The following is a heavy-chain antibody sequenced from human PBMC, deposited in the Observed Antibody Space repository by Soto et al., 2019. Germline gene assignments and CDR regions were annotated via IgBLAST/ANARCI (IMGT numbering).Heavy chain of an antibody. Sequence: PSETLSLTWAVSCGSISSGGYSWSWIRQHPGKGLEWIGYIYYSGSTYYNPSLKSRVTISVDTSKNQFSLKLSSVTAADTAVYYCARGGRRSPGMDVWGQGTTVTVSS. V-gene: IGHV4-31*11. CDR2: IYYSGST. J-gene: IGHJ6*02. CDR1: CGSISSGGYS. CDR3: ARGGRRSPGMDV.